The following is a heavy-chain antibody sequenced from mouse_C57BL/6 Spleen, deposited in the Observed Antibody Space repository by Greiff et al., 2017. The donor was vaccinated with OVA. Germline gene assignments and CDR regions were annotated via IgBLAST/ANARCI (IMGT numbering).Heavy chain of an antibody. CDR3: ARSGTTVVPYYAMDY. J-gene: IGHJ4*01. D-gene: IGHD1-1*01. CDR2: ILPGSGST. Sequence: QLQQSGAELMKPGASVKLSCKATGYTFTGYWIEWVKQRPGHGLEWVGEILPGSGSTNYNEKFKGKATFTADTSSTTSYMQLSSLTTEDSAIYYCARSGTTVVPYYAMDYWGQGTSVTVSS. V-gene: IGHV1-9*01. CDR1: GYTFTGYW.